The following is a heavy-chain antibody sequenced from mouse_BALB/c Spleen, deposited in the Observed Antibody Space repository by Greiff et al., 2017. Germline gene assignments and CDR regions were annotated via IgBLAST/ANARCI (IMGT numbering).Heavy chain of an antibody. V-gene: IGHV1-69*01. Sequence: VQLQQSGAELVMPGASVKMSCKASGYTFTDYWMHWVQQRPGQGLEWIGAIDTSGSYTSYNQKFKGKATLTVDESSSTAYMQLSSLTSEDSAVYYCARGTYYGSRYYFDDWGQGTTLTVSS. CDR1: GYTFTDYW. J-gene: IGHJ2*01. D-gene: IGHD1-1*01. CDR3: ARGTYYGSRYYFDD. CDR2: IDTSGSYT.